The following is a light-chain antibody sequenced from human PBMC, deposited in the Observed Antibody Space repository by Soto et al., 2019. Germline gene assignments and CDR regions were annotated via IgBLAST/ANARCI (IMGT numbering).Light chain of an antibody. V-gene: IGKV4-1*01. CDR1: QNILYSSNNKNY. J-gene: IGKJ4*01. CDR3: HQRAGYPPT. CDR2: WAS. Sequence: DILITQTQDSLAVSLGERATITCKSSQNILYSSNNKNYLAWFQQKPGQPPKLLIYWASTRESGVPDRFSGSGSGTDFTLTISSLQPEDFAVYYCHQRAGYPPTIGVGTKVYIK.